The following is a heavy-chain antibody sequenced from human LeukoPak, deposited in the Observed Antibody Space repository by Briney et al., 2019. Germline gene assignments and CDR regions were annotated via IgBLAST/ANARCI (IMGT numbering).Heavy chain of an antibody. J-gene: IGHJ4*02. D-gene: IGHD1-14*01. V-gene: IGHV3-23*01. CDR3: AKPGPGTHNFDY. CDR1: GFTFSSYA. Sequence: PVGSLRLSCAASGFTFSSYAVSWVRQAPGKGLEWVSAISGSGGSTYYADSVKGRFTISRDNSKNTLYLQMNSLRAEDTAVYYCAKPGPGTHNFDYWGQGTLVTVSS. CDR2: ISGSGGST.